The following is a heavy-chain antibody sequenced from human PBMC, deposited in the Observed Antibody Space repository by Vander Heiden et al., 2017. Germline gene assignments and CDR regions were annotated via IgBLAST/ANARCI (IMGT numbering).Heavy chain of an antibody. CDR3: AKDAGAAAGGGDYYYGMDV. J-gene: IGHJ6*02. Sequence: EVQLVASGGGLVQPGRSLRLSCAASGFTLDDYPMHWVRQAPGKGLEWVSGISWNSGSIGYADSVKGRFTISRDNAKNSLYLQMNSLRAEDTALYYCAKDAGAAAGGGDYYYGMDVWGQGTTVTVSS. D-gene: IGHD6-13*01. CDR1: GFTLDDYP. V-gene: IGHV3-9*01. CDR2: ISWNSGSI.